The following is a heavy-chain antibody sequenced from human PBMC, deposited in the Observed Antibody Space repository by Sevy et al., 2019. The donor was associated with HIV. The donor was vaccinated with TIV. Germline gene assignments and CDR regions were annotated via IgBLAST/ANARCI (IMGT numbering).Heavy chain of an antibody. V-gene: IGHV3-48*02. CDR2: IRSSSSTI. D-gene: IGHD6-25*01. CDR1: GFTFSSYN. CDR3: ARGFIGAAYYYGMDV. Sequence: GGSLRLSCAASGFTFSSYNMNWVRQAPGKGLEWVSYIRSSSSTIYYADSVKGRFTISRDNAKNSRYLQMNSLRDEDTAVYYCARGFIGAAYYYGMDVWGQGTTVTVSS. J-gene: IGHJ6*02.